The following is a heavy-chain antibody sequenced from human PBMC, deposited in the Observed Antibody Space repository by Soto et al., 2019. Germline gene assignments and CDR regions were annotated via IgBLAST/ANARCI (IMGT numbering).Heavy chain of an antibody. Sequence: GASVKVSCKASGYTFTSYGISWVRQAPGQGLEWMGWISAYNGNTNYAQKLQGRVTMTTDTSTSTAYMELRSLRSDDTAVYYCARDDYGDYVGAFDIWGQGTMVTVSS. CDR1: GYTFTSYG. CDR2: ISAYNGNT. J-gene: IGHJ3*02. CDR3: ARDDYGDYVGAFDI. D-gene: IGHD4-17*01. V-gene: IGHV1-18*01.